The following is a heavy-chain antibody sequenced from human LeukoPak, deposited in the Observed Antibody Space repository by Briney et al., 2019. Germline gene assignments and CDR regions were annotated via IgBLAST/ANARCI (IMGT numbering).Heavy chain of an antibody. J-gene: IGHJ6*02. CDR1: GGSIGSSSYY. Sequence: SETLSLTCTVSGGSIGSSSYYWGWIRQPPGKGLEWVGSIYYSGDAYYNPSLKSRVTISVDTSKNQFSLKLSSVTAADTAVYYCARAAVAGPYYYYGMDVWGQGTTVTVSS. D-gene: IGHD6-19*01. CDR2: IYYSGDA. V-gene: IGHV4-39*07. CDR3: ARAAVAGPYYYYGMDV.